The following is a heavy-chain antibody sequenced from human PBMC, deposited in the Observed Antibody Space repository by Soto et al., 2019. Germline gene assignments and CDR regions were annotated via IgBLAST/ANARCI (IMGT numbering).Heavy chain of an antibody. CDR1: GGSISSSSYY. Sequence: PSETLSLTCTVSGGSISSSSYYWGWIRQPPGKGLEWIGSIYYSGSTYYNPSLKSRVTISVDTSKNQFSLKLSSVTAADTAVYYCARQQGTNPYGDYRWFDPWGQGTLVTVSS. CDR2: IYYSGST. V-gene: IGHV4-39*01. J-gene: IGHJ5*02. CDR3: ARQQGTNPYGDYRWFDP. D-gene: IGHD4-17*01.